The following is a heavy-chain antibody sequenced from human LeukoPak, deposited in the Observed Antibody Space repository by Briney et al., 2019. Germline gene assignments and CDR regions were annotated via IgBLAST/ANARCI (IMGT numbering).Heavy chain of an antibody. Sequence: SETLSLTCAVYGGSFSGYYWSWIRQPPGKGLEWIGEINHSGSTNYNPSLKSRVTISVDTSKNQFSLKLSSVTAADTAVYYCARERIQLWLDYRGQGTLVTVSS. CDR1: GGSFSGYY. CDR2: INHSGST. J-gene: IGHJ4*02. D-gene: IGHD5-18*01. V-gene: IGHV4-34*01. CDR3: ARERIQLWLDY.